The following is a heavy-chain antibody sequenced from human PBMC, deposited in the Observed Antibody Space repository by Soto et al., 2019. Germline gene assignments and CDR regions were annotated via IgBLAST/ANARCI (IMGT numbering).Heavy chain of an antibody. J-gene: IGHJ5*02. CDR1: GYSFTSYW. CDR3: ARHHYYGSGSKPNWFDP. CDR2: IYPGDSDT. Sequence: GESLKISCKGSGYSFTSYWIGWVRQMPGKGLEWMGIIYPGDSDTRYSPSFQGQVTISADKSISTAYLQWSSLKASDTAMYYCARHHYYGSGSKPNWFDPWGQGTLVTVSS. V-gene: IGHV5-51*01. D-gene: IGHD3-10*01.